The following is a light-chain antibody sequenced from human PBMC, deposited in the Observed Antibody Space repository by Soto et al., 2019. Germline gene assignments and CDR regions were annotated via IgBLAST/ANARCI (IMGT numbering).Light chain of an antibody. Sequence: IVLTQSPATLSLSPGERATLSCRASQSVSSYLALYQQKPGQAPRLLIYDASTRATGIPARFSGSGSGTDFTLTISSLEPEDFAVYYCQQYNDNWPTFGQGTKVDIK. CDR1: QSVSSY. CDR2: DAS. CDR3: QQYNDNWPT. V-gene: IGKV3-11*01. J-gene: IGKJ1*01.